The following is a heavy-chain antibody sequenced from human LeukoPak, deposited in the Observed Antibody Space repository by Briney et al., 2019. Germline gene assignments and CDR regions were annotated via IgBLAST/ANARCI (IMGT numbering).Heavy chain of an antibody. V-gene: IGHV3-48*01. CDR2: ISSSSSTI. Sequence: QAGGSLRLSCAASGFTFSSYSMNWVRQAPGKRLEWVSYISSSSSTIYYADSVKGRFTISRDNAKNSLYLQMNSLRAEDTAVYYCARWQKIAAAGYYYYYYMDVWGKGTTVTVSS. CDR3: ARWQKIAAAGYYYYYYMDV. J-gene: IGHJ6*03. D-gene: IGHD6-13*01. CDR1: GFTFSSYS.